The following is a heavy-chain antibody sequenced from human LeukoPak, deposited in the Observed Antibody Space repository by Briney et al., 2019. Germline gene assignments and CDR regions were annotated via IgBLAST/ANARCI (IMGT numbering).Heavy chain of an antibody. CDR3: GRHSDGYSGYDPYYLDY. CDR1: EFRFTSYW. J-gene: IGHJ4*02. CDR2: IYPGDSDT. V-gene: IGHV5-51*01. D-gene: IGHD5-12*01. Sequence: GESLEISCKASEFRFTSYWIGWVRQVPGKGLEWMGSIYPGDSDTRYSPSFQGQVTISVDKSISTAYLQWSSLKASDTAMYYCGRHSDGYSGYDPYYLDYWGQGTLVTVSS.